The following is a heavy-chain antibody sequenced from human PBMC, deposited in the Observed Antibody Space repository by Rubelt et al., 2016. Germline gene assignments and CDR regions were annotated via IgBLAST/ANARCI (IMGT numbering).Heavy chain of an antibody. J-gene: IGHJ5*02. CDR1: GYTFTSYG. V-gene: IGHV1-18*01. CDR3: ARVMITFGGVIEVGWFDP. Sequence: QLQLVQSGAGVKKPGASVKVSCKASGYTFTSYGISWVRQAPGQGLEWMGWISAYNDDTKYAQKLQSRVTRTTDTSTSTAYMERRSLRSDDTAVYYCARVMITFGGVIEVGWFDPWGQGTLVTVSS. D-gene: IGHD3-16*02. CDR2: ISAYNDDT.